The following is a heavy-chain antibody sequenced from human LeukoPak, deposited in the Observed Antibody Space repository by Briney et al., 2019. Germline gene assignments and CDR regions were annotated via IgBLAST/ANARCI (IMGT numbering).Heavy chain of an antibody. CDR1: GGSISSYY. D-gene: IGHD3-9*01. CDR3: ARGFYDILIGKGYFDY. CDR2: IYYSGST. J-gene: IGHJ4*02. Sequence: PSETLSLTCTVSGGSISSYYWSWIRQPPGKGLEWIGYIYYSGSTNYNPSLKSRVTISVDMSKNQFSLKLSSVTAADTAVYYCARGFYDILIGKGYFDYWGQGNLVTVSS. V-gene: IGHV4-59*08.